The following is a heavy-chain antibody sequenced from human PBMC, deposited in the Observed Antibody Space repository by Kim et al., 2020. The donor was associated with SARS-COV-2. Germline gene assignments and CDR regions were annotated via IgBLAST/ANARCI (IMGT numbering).Heavy chain of an antibody. CDR3: ARGVWGD. J-gene: IGHJ4*02. Sequence: SGSPNYNPSLKSRVTISVDTSKNQFSLKLSSVTAADTAVYYCARGVWGDWGQGTLVTVSS. V-gene: IGHV4-34*01. D-gene: IGHD3-16*01. CDR2: SGSP.